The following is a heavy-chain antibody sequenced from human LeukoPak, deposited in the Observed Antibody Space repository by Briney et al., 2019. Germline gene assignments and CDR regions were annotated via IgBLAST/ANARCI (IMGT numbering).Heavy chain of an antibody. CDR2: IVVGSGDT. CDR3: AAERYSDSCCWFDP. CDR1: GFTFSTSA. V-gene: IGHV1-58*01. Sequence: TSVKVSCKASGFTFSTSAVQWVRQARGQRLEWIGWIVVGSGDTKYAQELQGRLTITRDMSTNTAYMELSSLRSEDTALYYCAAERYSDSCCWFDPWGQGTLVTVSS. D-gene: IGHD1-26*01. J-gene: IGHJ5*02.